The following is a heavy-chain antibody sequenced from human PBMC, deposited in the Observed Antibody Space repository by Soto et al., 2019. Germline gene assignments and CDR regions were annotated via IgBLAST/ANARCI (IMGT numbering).Heavy chain of an antibody. J-gene: IGHJ6*02. V-gene: IGHV4-4*07. CDR2: IYTSGST. CDR1: GGSISSYY. D-gene: IGHD1-26*01. CDR3: AREGGSRTFDYYYGMDV. Sequence: PSETLSLTCTVSGGSISSYYWSWTRQPAGKGLEWIGRIYTSGSTNYNPSLKSRVTMSVDTSKNQFSLKLSSVTAADTAVYYCAREGGSRTFDYYYGMDVWGQGTTVTVSS.